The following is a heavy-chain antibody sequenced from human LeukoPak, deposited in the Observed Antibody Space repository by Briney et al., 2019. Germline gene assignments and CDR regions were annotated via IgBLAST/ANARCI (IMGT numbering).Heavy chain of an antibody. CDR1: GYTFTSYG. V-gene: IGHV1-18*01. D-gene: IGHD6-13*01. Sequence: ASVKVSCKASGYTFTSYGIIWVRQAPGQGLEWMGWISAYNGNTNYAQKLQGRVTMTTDTSTSTAYMELRGLRSDDTAVYYCARSWYDPLFDYWGQGTMVTVSS. CDR2: ISAYNGNT. CDR3: ARSWYDPLFDY. J-gene: IGHJ4*02.